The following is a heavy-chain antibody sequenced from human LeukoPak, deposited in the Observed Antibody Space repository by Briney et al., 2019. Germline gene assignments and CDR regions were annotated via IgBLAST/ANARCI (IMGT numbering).Heavy chain of an antibody. D-gene: IGHD6-19*01. CDR1: GFTFSSYA. J-gene: IGHJ4*02. V-gene: IGHV3-30*04. CDR2: ISNDGTNK. Sequence: GRSLRLSCAASGFTFSSYAMVWVRQAPGKGLEWVAFISNDGTNKYYADSVKGRFTISRDNSKNTLYLQMNSLRAEDTAVYYCGRDQGGSIGWYGDYWGQGTLVTVSS. CDR3: GRDQGGSIGWYGDY.